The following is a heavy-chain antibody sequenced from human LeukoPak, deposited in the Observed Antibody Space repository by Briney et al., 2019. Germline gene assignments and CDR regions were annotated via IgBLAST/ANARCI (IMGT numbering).Heavy chain of an antibody. D-gene: IGHD3-22*01. CDR2: IIPIFGTA. CDR3: ARDKNYYDSSGYLY. V-gene: IGHV1-69*13. Sequence: SVTVSCTASGGTFSSYAISWVRQAPGQGLEWMGGIIPIFGTANYAQKFQGRVTITADESTSTAYMELSSLRSEDTAVYYCARDKNYYDSSGYLYWGQGTLVTVSS. J-gene: IGHJ4*02. CDR1: GGTFSSYA.